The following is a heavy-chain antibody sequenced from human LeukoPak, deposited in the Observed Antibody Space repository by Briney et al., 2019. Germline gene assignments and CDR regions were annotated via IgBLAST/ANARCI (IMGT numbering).Heavy chain of an antibody. CDR1: GFTSRSYA. V-gene: IGHV3-23*01. D-gene: IGHD3-16*01. CDR2: ISGSGDTT. J-gene: IGHJ3*02. CDR3: AKELFVGNTGDTFDI. Sequence: RGSLRLSCAASGFTSRSYAMSSVRQAPGKGLEWVSGISGSGDTTYFADSVKGRFTISKDNSKNTLYLQMNSRGAEDRVVYYWAKELFVGNTGDTFDIWGQGTMVTVFS.